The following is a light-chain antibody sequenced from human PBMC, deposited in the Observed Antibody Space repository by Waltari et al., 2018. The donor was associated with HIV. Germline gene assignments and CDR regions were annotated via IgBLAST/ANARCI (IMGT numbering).Light chain of an antibody. V-gene: IGKV1-12*01. J-gene: IGKJ2*01. CDR3: LQANSFPYT. CDR2: NEY. Sequence: DIQFSHSPSSVSASVGDRVPISCRQSQGSNNGVAWYQQKPGRAPKLLIDNEYRLQSGVPSRFSGSGSGTEFALTISSLQPEDFATYYCLQANSFPYTFGQGTKLEIK. CDR1: QGSNNG.